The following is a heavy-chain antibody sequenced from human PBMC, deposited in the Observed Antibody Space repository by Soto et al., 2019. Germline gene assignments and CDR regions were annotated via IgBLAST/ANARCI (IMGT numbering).Heavy chain of an antibody. V-gene: IGHV3-48*01. CDR2: ISSSSSTI. D-gene: IGHD2-2*01. J-gene: IGHJ5*02. CDR1: GFTFSSYS. CDR3: ARGAYCSSTSCYVSYNWFDP. Sequence: EVQLVESGGGLVQPGGSLRLSCAASGFTFSSYSMNWVRQAPGKGGEWVSYISSSSSTIYYADSVKGRFTISRDNANNSLYLQIHSLRAEDTAVYYCARGAYCSSTSCYVSYNWFDPWGQGTLVTVSS.